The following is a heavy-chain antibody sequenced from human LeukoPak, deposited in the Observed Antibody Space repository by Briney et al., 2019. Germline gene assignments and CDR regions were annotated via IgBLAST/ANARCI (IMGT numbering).Heavy chain of an antibody. D-gene: IGHD5-24*01. J-gene: IGHJ5*02. V-gene: IGHV3-23*01. CDR3: ARTLRDGYNIKYNWFDP. Sequence: GGSLRLSCAASGFTFSSYAMSWVRQAPGKGLEWVSAISGSGGSTYYADSVKGRFTISRDNSKNTLYLQMNSLRAEDTAVYYCARTLRDGYNIKYNWFDPWGQGTLVTVSS. CDR1: GFTFSSYA. CDR2: ISGSGGST.